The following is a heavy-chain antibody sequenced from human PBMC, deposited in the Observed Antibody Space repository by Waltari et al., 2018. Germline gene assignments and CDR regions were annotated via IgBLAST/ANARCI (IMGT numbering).Heavy chain of an antibody. CDR3: ARGGGSADIVVVPAATGRFSWFDP. J-gene: IGHJ5*02. CDR2: INHSGST. D-gene: IGHD2-2*01. Sequence: QVQLQQWGAGLLKPSETLSLTCAVYGGSFSGYYWSWIRQPPGKGLEWVGEINHSGSTNYNPSLKSRVTISVDTSKNQFSLKLSSVTAADTAVYYCARGGGSADIVVVPAATGRFSWFDPWGQGTLVTVSS. V-gene: IGHV4-34*01. CDR1: GGSFSGYY.